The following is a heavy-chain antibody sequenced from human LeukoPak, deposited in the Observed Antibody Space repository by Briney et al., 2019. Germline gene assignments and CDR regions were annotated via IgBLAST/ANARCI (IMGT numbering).Heavy chain of an antibody. CDR1: GGSIINYY. D-gene: IGHD1-26*01. Sequence: SETLSLTCIVSGGSIINYYWSWIRQPAGKGLEWIGRMYTSGPTDFNPSLKSRVTMSIDTSKNQFSLKLASVTATDTAVYYCARGPGAATKEGFDYWGRGTLVTVSS. CDR3: ARGPGAATKEGFDY. J-gene: IGHJ4*02. CDR2: MYTSGPT. V-gene: IGHV4-4*07.